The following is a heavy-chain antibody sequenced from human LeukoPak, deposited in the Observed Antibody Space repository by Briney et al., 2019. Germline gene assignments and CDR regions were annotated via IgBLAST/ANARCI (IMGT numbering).Heavy chain of an antibody. CDR2: TYYRSKWYN. J-gene: IGHJ5*02. Sequence: SQTLSLTCAISGDSVPSNSAAWNWIRQSPSRGLEWLGRTYYRSKWYNDYAVSVKSRITINPDTSKNQFSLQLNSVTPEDTAVYYCARDHSSGPPKGANWFDPWGQGTLVTVSS. D-gene: IGHD6-19*01. CDR1: GDSVPSNSAA. CDR3: ARDHSSGPPKGANWFDP. V-gene: IGHV6-1*01.